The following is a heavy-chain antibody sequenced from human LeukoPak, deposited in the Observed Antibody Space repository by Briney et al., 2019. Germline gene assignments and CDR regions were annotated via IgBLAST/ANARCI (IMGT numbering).Heavy chain of an antibody. V-gene: IGHV3-30*04. Sequence: GGSLRLSCAASGFTFSSYAMHWVRQAPGKGLEWVAVISYDGSNKYYADSAKGRFTISRDNSKNTLYLQMNSLRAEDTAVYYCARAVVDSPNCSSTSCYEYYYYGMDVWGQGTTVTVSS. CDR1: GFTFSSYA. CDR2: ISYDGSNK. CDR3: ARAVVDSPNCSSTSCYEYYYYGMDV. J-gene: IGHJ6*02. D-gene: IGHD2-2*01.